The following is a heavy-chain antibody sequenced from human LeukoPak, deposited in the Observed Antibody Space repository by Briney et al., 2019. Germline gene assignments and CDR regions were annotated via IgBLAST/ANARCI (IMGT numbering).Heavy chain of an antibody. CDR2: INHSGST. Sequence: PSETLSLTCAVYGGSFSGYYWSWIRQPPRKGLEWIGKINHSGSTNYNPSLKSRVTISVDTSKNQFSLKLSSVTAADTAVYYCARKDTPRLKGWFDPWGQGTLVTVSS. V-gene: IGHV4-34*01. J-gene: IGHJ5*02. CDR1: GGSFSGYY. CDR3: ARKDTPRLKGWFDP.